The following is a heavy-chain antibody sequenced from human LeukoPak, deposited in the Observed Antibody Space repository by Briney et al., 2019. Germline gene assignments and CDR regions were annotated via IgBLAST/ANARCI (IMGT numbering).Heavy chain of an antibody. V-gene: IGHV3-53*01. CDR1: GFTVSSNY. CDR3: AQGDSYYDFLLSV. CDR2: TGPV. J-gene: IGHJ3*01. Sequence: GGSLRLSCAASGFTVSSNYMTWVRQAPGKGLEWVSSTGPVHYADSVKGRFTISRDNSRNTLYLQMNSLRVEDTAVYYCAQGDSYYDFLLSVWGQGTMVTVSS. D-gene: IGHD3-3*01.